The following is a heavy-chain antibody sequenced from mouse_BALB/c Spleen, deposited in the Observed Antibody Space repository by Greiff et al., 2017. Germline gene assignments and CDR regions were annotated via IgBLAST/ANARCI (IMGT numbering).Heavy chain of an antibody. CDR2: IYPGNVNT. CDR3: ARGGLGSVFDY. V-gene: IGHV1S56*01. Sequence: QVQLQQSGPELVKPGASVRISCKASGYTFTSYYIHWVKQRPGQGLEWIGWIYPGNVNTKYNEKFKGKATLTADKSSSTAYMQLSSLTSEDSAVYFCARGGLGSVFDYWGQGTTLTVSS. D-gene: IGHD3-3*01. J-gene: IGHJ2*01. CDR1: GYTFTSYY.